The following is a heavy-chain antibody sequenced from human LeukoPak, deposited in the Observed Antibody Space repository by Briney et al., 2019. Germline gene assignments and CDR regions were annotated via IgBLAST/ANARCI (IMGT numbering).Heavy chain of an antibody. Sequence: SETLSLTCTVSGGSISSYYWSWIRQPAGKGLEWIGRIYTSGSTNYNPSLKSRVTISVDKSKNQFSLKLSSVTAAATAVYYWAPLAPPREIAAAGILFDYWGQGTLVTVSS. CDR2: IYTSGST. V-gene: IGHV4-4*07. D-gene: IGHD6-13*01. CDR3: APLAPPREIAAAGILFDY. CDR1: GGSISSYY. J-gene: IGHJ4*02.